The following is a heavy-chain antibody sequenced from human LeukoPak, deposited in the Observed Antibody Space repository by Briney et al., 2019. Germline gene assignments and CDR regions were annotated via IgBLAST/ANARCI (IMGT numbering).Heavy chain of an antibody. Sequence: GGSLRLSCEASGFTFSSYWMSWVRQAPGKGLEWVANIKTDGSEKYYVDSVKGRFTISRDSGRKSVYLQMNSLTTDDTAFYFCAKELDTMFFDYWGQGALVTVSS. CDR1: GFTFSSYW. CDR2: IKTDGSEK. J-gene: IGHJ4*02. V-gene: IGHV3-7*03. CDR3: AKELDTMFFDY. D-gene: IGHD3-10*02.